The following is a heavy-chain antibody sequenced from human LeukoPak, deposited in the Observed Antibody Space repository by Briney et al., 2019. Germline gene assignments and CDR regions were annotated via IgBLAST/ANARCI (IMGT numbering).Heavy chain of an antibody. CDR2: ISSSSSYI. CDR1: GFTFSSYS. CDR3: ASGHSSSWYYY. D-gene: IGHD6-13*01. Sequence: GGSLRLSCAASGFTFSSYSMNWVRQAPGKGLEWVSSISSSSSYIYYADSVKGRFTISRDNAKNSLYLQMNSLRAEDTAVYYCASGHSSSWYYYWGQGTLVTVSS. V-gene: IGHV3-21*01. J-gene: IGHJ4*02.